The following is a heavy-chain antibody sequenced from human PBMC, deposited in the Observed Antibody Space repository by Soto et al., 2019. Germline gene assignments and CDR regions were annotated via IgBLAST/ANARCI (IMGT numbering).Heavy chain of an antibody. CDR2: VYYRGRS. V-gene: IGHV4-39*01. Sequence: SSETLSLTCTVSGGSVSNSNYYWGWIRQSPGKGLEWIGSVYYRGRSYSKSSVKSRVTISVETSKNQFSLNLNSVTASDTAVYFCVGQRTSVLTQAYFDYWGPGALVTVSS. D-gene: IGHD2-8*01. J-gene: IGHJ4*02. CDR1: GGSVSNSNYY. CDR3: VGQRTSVLTQAYFDY.